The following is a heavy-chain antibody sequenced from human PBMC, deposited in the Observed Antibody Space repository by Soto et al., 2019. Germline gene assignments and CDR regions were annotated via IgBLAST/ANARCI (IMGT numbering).Heavy chain of an antibody. CDR2: ISSSSSTI. D-gene: IGHD2-15*01. CDR1: GFTFSSYS. CDR3: ARAVVVVAATPDYFDY. Sequence: SLILSCAASGFTFSSYSMNWVRQAPGKGLEWVSYISSSSSTIYYADSVKGRFTIYRDNAKNSLYLQMNSLRDEDTAVYYCARAVVVVAATPDYFDYWGQGTLVTVTS. V-gene: IGHV3-48*02. J-gene: IGHJ4*02.